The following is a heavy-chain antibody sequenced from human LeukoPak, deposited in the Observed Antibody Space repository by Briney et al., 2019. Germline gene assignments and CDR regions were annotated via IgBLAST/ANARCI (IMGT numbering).Heavy chain of an antibody. Sequence: SVKVSCKASGGTFSSYTISWVRQAPGQGLEWMGRIIPILGIANYAQKFQGRVTITADKSTSTAYMELRSLRSDDTAVYYCARDRYYYDSSGYYELDYWGQGTLVTVSS. D-gene: IGHD3-22*01. CDR1: GGTFSSYT. CDR2: IIPILGIA. CDR3: ARDRYYYDSSGYYELDY. V-gene: IGHV1-69*04. J-gene: IGHJ4*02.